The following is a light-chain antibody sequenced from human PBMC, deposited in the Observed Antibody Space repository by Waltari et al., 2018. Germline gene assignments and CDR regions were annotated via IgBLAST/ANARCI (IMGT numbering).Light chain of an antibody. CDR1: PGISNY. J-gene: IGKJ1*01. Sequence: DIQMTQSPSSLSASVGDRVTITCRASPGISNYLAWYQQKPGKVPKLLIYAASTLQSGVPSRFSGSGSGTDFTLTISGLQPEDVATYYCQKYNSAPRTFGQGTKVEIK. V-gene: IGKV1-27*01. CDR2: AAS. CDR3: QKYNSAPRT.